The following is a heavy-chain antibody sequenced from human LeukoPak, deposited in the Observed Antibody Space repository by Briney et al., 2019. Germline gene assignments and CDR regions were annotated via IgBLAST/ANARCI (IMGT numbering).Heavy chain of an antibody. Sequence: SETLSLTCTVSGVSISSYYWSWIRQPPGKGLEWIGYIYYSGSTNYNPSLKSRVTISVDTSKNQFSLKLSSVTAADTAVYYCARAVLLWFGELPYDAFDIWGQGTMVTVSS. D-gene: IGHD3-10*01. J-gene: IGHJ3*02. CDR1: GVSISSYY. V-gene: IGHV4-59*01. CDR2: IYYSGST. CDR3: ARAVLLWFGELPYDAFDI.